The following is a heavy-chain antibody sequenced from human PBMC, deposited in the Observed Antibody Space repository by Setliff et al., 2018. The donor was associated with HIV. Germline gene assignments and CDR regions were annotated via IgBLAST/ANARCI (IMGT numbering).Heavy chain of an antibody. D-gene: IGHD6-19*01. V-gene: IGHV1-18*01. CDR3: ARARYSSGWCNEYAAV. Sequence: WASVKLSCQASGYTFTSYGISWVRQAPGQGLAWMGWISAYNGNTNYAQKLQGRVTMTTDTSTSTAYMELRSLRTDDTAVYYCARARYSSGWCNEYAAVWGQGTLVTVSS. CDR2: ISAYNGNT. J-gene: IGHJ4*02. CDR1: GYTFTSYG.